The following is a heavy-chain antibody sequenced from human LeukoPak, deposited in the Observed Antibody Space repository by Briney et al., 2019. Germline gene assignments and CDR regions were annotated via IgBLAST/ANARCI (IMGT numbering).Heavy chain of an antibody. CDR2: IYYSGSI. CDR3: ARYSGSYSGFDY. D-gene: IGHD1-26*01. Sequence: SETLSLTCTVSGGSISSYYWSWIRQPPGKGLEWIGYIYYSGSINYNPSLKSRVTISVATSKNQFSLKLRSVTAADTAVYYCARYSGSYSGFDYWGQGTLVTVSS. V-gene: IGHV4-59*08. J-gene: IGHJ4*02. CDR1: GGSISSYY.